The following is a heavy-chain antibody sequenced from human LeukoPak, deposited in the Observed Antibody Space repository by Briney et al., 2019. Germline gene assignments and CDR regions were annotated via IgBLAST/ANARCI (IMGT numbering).Heavy chain of an antibody. J-gene: IGHJ4*02. Sequence: PGGSLRLSCAASGFTFTDYWMHWVRQAPGKGLVWVSIINTDTRGTYYADSVKGRFTISRDNAKNTLSLQTNSLRAEDTAVYYCARESGFGDDSSGYYFDYWGQGTLVTVSS. D-gene: IGHD3-22*01. CDR3: ARESGFGDDSSGYYFDY. CDR2: INTDTRGT. V-gene: IGHV3-74*01. CDR1: GFTFTDYW.